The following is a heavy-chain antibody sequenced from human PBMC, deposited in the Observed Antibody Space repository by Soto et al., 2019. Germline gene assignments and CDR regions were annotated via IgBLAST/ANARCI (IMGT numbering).Heavy chain of an antibody. J-gene: IGHJ6*02. V-gene: IGHV1-69*06. Sequence: GASVKVSCKASGGTFSSYAISWVRQAPGQGLEWMGGIIPIFGTANYAQKFQGRVTITADKSTSTAYMELSSLRSEDTAVYYCARFTDSGSYYDYYCGMDVWGQGTTVTVS. D-gene: IGHD1-26*01. CDR3: ARFTDSGSYYDYYCGMDV. CDR2: IIPIFGTA. CDR1: GGTFSSYA.